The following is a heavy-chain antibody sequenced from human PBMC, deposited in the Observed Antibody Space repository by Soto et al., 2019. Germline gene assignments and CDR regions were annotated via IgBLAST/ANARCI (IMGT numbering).Heavy chain of an antibody. CDR1: GXXXXSYX. D-gene: IGHD2-2*01. CDR3: ARDPFMPYGMDI. CDR2: IWYDGSNK. Sequence: GGSLSLSXAASGXXXXSYXMHWVRXAPGKGLEWVAVIWYDGSNKYYADSVKGRFTISRDNSKNTLYLQMNSLRAEDTAVYYCARDPFMPYGMDIWGQGTTVTVSS. J-gene: IGHJ6*02. V-gene: IGHV3-33*01.